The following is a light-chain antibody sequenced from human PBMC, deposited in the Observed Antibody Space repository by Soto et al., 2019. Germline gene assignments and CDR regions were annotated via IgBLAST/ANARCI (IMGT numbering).Light chain of an antibody. CDR1: SSDIGSNY. CDR3: AAWDDSLSGRL. J-gene: IGLJ2*01. V-gene: IGLV1-47*01. Sequence: QSVLTQPPSASGTPGQSVTISCSGTSSDIGSNYVYWYQQFPGTAPKLLIYRNNQRPSGVPDRFSGSKSGTSASLAISGLRSEDEADYYCAAWDDSLSGRLFGGGTKLTVL. CDR2: RNN.